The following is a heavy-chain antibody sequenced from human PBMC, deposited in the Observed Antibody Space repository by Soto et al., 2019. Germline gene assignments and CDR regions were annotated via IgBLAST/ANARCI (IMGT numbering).Heavy chain of an antibody. CDR3: ARGPLGVVRGVISPGPFDY. D-gene: IGHD3-10*01. CDR2: IIPIFGTA. J-gene: IGHJ4*02. CDR1: GGTFSSYA. V-gene: IGHV1-69*13. Sequence: ASVKVSCKASGGTFSSYATSRVRQAPGQGLEWMGGIIPIFGTANYAQKFQGRVTITADESTSTAYMELSSLRSEDTAVYYCARGPLGVVRGVISPGPFDYWGRGTLVTV.